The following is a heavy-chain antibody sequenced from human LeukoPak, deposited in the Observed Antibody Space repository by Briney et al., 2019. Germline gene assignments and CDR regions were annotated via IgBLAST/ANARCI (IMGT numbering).Heavy chain of an antibody. J-gene: IGHJ4*02. Sequence: SETLSLTCAVYGGSFSGYYWSWIRQPPGKGLEWIGEINHSGSTNYNPSLKSRVTISVDTSKNQFSLKLSSVTAADTAVYYCARVMIDDILTGYEVDYWGQGTLVTVSS. CDR3: ARVMIDDILTGYEVDY. CDR2: INHSGST. CDR1: GGSFSGYY. V-gene: IGHV4-34*01. D-gene: IGHD3-9*01.